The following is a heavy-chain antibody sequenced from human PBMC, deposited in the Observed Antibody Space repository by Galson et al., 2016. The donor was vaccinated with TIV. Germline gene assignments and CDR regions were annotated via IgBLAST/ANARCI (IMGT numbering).Heavy chain of an antibody. Sequence: SLRLSCAGSGFTFSKNDMHWVRQAPGQGLEWVAVIPYDGTNIYYGDSVKGRFTISRDNSKNTVYLQMSSLRHEDTALYYCAREAGTTDYLDFWGQGTLVTVPS. D-gene: IGHD1-1*01. CDR2: IPYDGTNI. CDR1: GFTFSKND. V-gene: IGHV3-30-3*01. J-gene: IGHJ4*02. CDR3: AREAGTTDYLDF.